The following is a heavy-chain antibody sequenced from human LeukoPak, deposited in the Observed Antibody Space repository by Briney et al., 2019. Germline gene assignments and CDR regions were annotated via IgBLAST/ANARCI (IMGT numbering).Heavy chain of an antibody. CDR2: INWDGGST. CDR1: GFTFDGYA. V-gene: IGHV3-43D*04. CDR3: AKDKTAMVIFVGMDV. Sequence: GGSLSLLRAASGFTFDGYALHWVRQAPGKGLEWVSFINWDGGSTYYADSVKGRFTISRDNSKNSLYLQMNSLRAEDTALYYCAKDKTAMVIFVGMDVWGKGTTVTVSS. J-gene: IGHJ6*04. D-gene: IGHD5-18*01.